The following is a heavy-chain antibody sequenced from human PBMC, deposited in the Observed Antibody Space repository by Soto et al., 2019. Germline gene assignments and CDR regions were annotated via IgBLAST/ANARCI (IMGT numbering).Heavy chain of an antibody. CDR2: ISGSGGST. Sequence: EVQLLESGGGLVQPGVSLRLSCAASAFTFTNDAMSWVRQAPGKGVEWVSSISGSGGSTYYADALQGRFTISRDNSNNTLYLPMDTLRAEATAVYFCPKQGHSTSWFCFDDCGQGTKITVS. J-gene: IGHJ5*02. D-gene: IGHD6-13*01. CDR1: AFTFTNDA. V-gene: IGHV3-23*01. CDR3: PKQGHSTSWFCFDD.